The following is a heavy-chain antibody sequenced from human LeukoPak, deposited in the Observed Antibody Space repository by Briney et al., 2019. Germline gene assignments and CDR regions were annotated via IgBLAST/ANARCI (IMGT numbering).Heavy chain of an antibody. CDR1: GFTFSDHY. V-gene: IGHV3-64*01. CDR2: ISSNGGST. CDR3: ARGSPADY. J-gene: IGHJ4*02. Sequence: GGSLRLSCAASGFTFSDHYLDWVRQAPGKGLEYVSAISSNGGSTYYANSVKGRFTISRDNSKNTLYLQMGSLRAEDMAVYYCARGSPADYWGQGTLVTVSS.